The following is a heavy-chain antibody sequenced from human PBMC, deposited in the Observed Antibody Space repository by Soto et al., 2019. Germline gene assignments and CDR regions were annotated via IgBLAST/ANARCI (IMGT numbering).Heavy chain of an antibody. CDR3: ARGDRVRRVIIHRGNYYYGMDV. CDR1: GGSLSSGGYY. V-gene: IGHV4-61*08. D-gene: IGHD3-10*01. CDR2: IYYSGST. J-gene: IGHJ6*02. Sequence: SETLSLTCTVSGGSLSSGGYYWSWIRQPPGKRLEWIGYIYYSGSTNYNPSLKSRVNISVATPKNQLSLQLSCGTVADTAVYYCARGDRVRRVIIHRGNYYYGMDVWGQGTTVTVSS.